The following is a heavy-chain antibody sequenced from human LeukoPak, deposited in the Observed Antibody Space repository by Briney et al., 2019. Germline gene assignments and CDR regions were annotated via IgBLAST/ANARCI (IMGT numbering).Heavy chain of an antibody. Sequence: GASVKVSCKASGYTFTSYDINWVRQATGQGLEWMGWMNPNSGNTGYAQKFQGRVTITRNTSISTAYMELSSLRSEDTAVYYCARGRRDATWSYTYWGQGTLVTVSS. D-gene: IGHD1-26*01. CDR1: GYTFTSYD. V-gene: IGHV1-8*03. CDR3: ARGRRDATWSYTY. CDR2: MNPNSGNT. J-gene: IGHJ4*02.